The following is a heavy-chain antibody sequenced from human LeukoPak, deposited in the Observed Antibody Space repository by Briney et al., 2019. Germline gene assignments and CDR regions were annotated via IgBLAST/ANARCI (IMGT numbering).Heavy chain of an antibody. Sequence: GGSLRLSCAASGFTFSSYGMHWVRQAPGKGLEWVAVISYDGSHKYPADSVKGRFTISRDNSKNTLYLQMNSLRTEDTAVYFCSASGPHYGDYYGLDVWGHGTTVTVSS. V-gene: IGHV3-30*03. D-gene: IGHD4/OR15-4a*01. CDR1: GFTFSSYG. J-gene: IGHJ6*02. CDR3: SASGPHYGDYYGLDV. CDR2: ISYDGSHK.